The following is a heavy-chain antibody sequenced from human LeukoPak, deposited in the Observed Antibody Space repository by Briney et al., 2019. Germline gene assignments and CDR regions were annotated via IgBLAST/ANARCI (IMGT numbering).Heavy chain of an antibody. Sequence: SETLSLTCTVSGGSISIVGYSCSWILQPPGKGLEWIGYIYHSGSTYYNPSLKSRVTISVDRSKNQFSLKLSSVTAADTAVYYCASRSGYLSFDYWGQGTLVTVSS. CDR2: IYHSGST. CDR3: ASRSGYLSFDY. V-gene: IGHV4-30-2*01. D-gene: IGHD3-22*01. CDR1: GGSISIVGYS. J-gene: IGHJ4*02.